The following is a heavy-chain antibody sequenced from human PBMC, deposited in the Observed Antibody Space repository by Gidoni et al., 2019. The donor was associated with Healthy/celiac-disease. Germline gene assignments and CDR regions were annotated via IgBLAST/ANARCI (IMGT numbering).Heavy chain of an antibody. V-gene: IGHV3-9*01. J-gene: IGHJ4*02. CDR2: ISWNSGSI. CDR3: AKAITGTYGDYVYYFDY. D-gene: IGHD4-17*01. Sequence: EVQLVESGGGLVQPGRSLRPYCAASGFTFDDYAMHWVRQAPGKGLEWVSGISWNSGSIGYADSVKGRFTISRDNAKNSLYLQMNSLRAEDTALYYCAKAITGTYGDYVYYFDYWGQGTLVTVSS. CDR1: GFTFDDYA.